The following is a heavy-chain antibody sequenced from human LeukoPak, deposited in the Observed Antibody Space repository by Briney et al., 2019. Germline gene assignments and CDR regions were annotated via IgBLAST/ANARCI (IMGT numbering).Heavy chain of an antibody. J-gene: IGHJ4*02. CDR1: GFTLSSYA. Sequence: GGSLRLSCAASGFTLSSYAMSWVRQAPGKGLEWVSAISGDGRITHHADSVKGRFTISRDNSKNTLYLQMNSLRAEDTAVYYCATKGLVSVLSRYHFDYWGQGTLVTVSS. D-gene: IGHD2-2*01. V-gene: IGHV3-23*01. CDR3: ATKGLVSVLSRYHFDY. CDR2: ISGDGRIT.